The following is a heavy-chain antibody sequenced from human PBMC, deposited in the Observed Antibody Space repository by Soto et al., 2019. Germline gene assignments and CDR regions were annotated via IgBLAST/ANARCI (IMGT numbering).Heavy chain of an antibody. CDR1: GGSISSYY. Sequence: SETLSLTCTVSGGSISSYYWSWIRQPPGKGLEWIGYIYYSGSTNYNPSLKSRVTISVDTSKNQFSLKLSSVTAADTAVYYCARDSDYYYYGMDVWGQGTTVTVSS. D-gene: IGHD3-10*01. J-gene: IGHJ6*02. V-gene: IGHV4-59*01. CDR3: ARDSDYYYYGMDV. CDR2: IYYSGST.